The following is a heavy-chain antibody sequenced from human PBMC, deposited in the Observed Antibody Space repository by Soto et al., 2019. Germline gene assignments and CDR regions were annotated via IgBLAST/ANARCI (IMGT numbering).Heavy chain of an antibody. V-gene: IGHV4-59*12. Sequence: SETLSLTCTVSGGSISSYYWSWIRQPPGKGLEWIGYIYYSGSTNYNPSLKSRVTISVDTSKSQFSLKLSSVTAADTAVYYCASRKCSSTSCYGSGWFDPWGQGTLVTVSS. CDR1: GGSISSYY. CDR2: IYYSGST. CDR3: ASRKCSSTSCYGSGWFDP. D-gene: IGHD2-2*01. J-gene: IGHJ5*02.